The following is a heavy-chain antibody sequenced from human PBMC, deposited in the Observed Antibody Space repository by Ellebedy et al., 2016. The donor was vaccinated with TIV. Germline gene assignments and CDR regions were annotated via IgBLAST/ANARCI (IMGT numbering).Heavy chain of an antibody. CDR2: ISGSGEYT. CDR1: GFTFSNYA. Sequence: GGSLRLSCAASGFTFSNYAMSWVRRSPGKGLDWVSLISGSGEYTYYADSVKGRLTISRDNSMDTLYLQMNSLGVGDTAVYYCARVTGAAADLDYWGQGTLVTVSS. CDR3: ARVTGAAADLDY. J-gene: IGHJ4*02. V-gene: IGHV3-23*01. D-gene: IGHD6-25*01.